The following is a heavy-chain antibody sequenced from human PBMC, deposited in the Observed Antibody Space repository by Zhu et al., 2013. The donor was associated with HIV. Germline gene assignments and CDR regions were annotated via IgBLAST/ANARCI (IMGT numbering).Heavy chain of an antibody. V-gene: IGHV1-2*02. J-gene: IGHJ4*02. Sequence: QVQLVQSGAEVKKPGASVKVSCKASGYTFTGYYMHWVRQAPGQGLEWMGWINPNSGGTNYAQKFQGRVTMTRDTSISTAYMELSRLRSDDTAVYYCARIPLTYCGGDCYEGDFDYWGQGNPGSPSPQ. CDR1: GYTFTGYY. CDR3: ARIPLTYCGGDCYEGDFDY. D-gene: IGHD2-21*01. CDR2: INPNSGGT.